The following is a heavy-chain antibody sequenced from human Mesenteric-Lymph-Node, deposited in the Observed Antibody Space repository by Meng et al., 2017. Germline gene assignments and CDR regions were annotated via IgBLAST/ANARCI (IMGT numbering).Heavy chain of an antibody. J-gene: IGHJ4*02. V-gene: IGHV4-4*02. CDR2: IYHSGRT. CDR3: TTLYGDSIS. D-gene: IGHD4-17*01. CDR1: GGSIRNDQW. Sequence: ELQGSGPGLVEPSGTLSRTCDVPGGSIRNDQWWSWVRQAPGKGLEWIGEIYHSGRTNYNPSVKSRVSMSVDKSQNHFSLRLSSVTAADTAVYYCTTLYGDSISWGQGTLVTVSS.